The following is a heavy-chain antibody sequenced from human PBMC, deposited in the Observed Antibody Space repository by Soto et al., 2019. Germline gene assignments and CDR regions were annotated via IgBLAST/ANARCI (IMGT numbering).Heavy chain of an antibody. D-gene: IGHD6-6*01. Sequence: PGGSLRLSCAASGFTFSSYAMHWVRQAPGKGLEWVAVISYDGSNKYYADSVKGRFTISRDNSKNTLYLQMNSLRAEDTAVYYCAKVGIAARPWWYFDYWGQGTLVTVSS. CDR1: GFTFSSYA. CDR2: ISYDGSNK. V-gene: IGHV3-30*04. CDR3: AKVGIAARPWWYFDY. J-gene: IGHJ4*02.